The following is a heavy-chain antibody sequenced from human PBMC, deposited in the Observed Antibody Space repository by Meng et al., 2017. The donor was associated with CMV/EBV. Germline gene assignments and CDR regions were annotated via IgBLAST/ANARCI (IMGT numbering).Heavy chain of an antibody. CDR2: ISSSGSTI. CDR1: GFTFSSYE. D-gene: IGHD3-10*01. V-gene: IGHV3-48*03. CDR3: ARVLAYVGGFDY. Sequence: GGSLRPSCAASGFTFSSYEMNWVRQAPGKGLEWVSYISSSGSTIYYADSVKGRFTISRDNAKNSLYLQMNSLRAEDTAVYYCARVLAYVGGFDYWGQGTLVTVSS. J-gene: IGHJ4*02.